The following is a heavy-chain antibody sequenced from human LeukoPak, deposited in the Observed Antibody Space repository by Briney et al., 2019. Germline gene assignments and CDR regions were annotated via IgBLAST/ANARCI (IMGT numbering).Heavy chain of an antibody. D-gene: IGHD4-17*01. J-gene: IGHJ4*02. CDR1: GFTFSNYG. CDR3: AKDNQAVTTFSDY. CDR2: IRYDGSNK. Sequence: PGGSLRLSCAASGFTFSNYGMHWVRQAPGKGLEWVAFIRYDGSNKYYADSVKGRFTISRDNSKNTLYLQMNSLRAEDTAVYYCAKDNQAVTTFSDYWGQGTLVTVSS. V-gene: IGHV3-30*02.